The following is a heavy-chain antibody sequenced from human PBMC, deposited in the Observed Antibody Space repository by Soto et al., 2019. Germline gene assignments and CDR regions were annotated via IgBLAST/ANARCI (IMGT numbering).Heavy chain of an antibody. Sequence: RTLVIPTERLTLSWTFSGVSRKTILVLVCWIRQPTGKALEWLALIYWNDDKRYSPSLNSRLTITKDTSKTQVVLTIPNMDTVDIATYFCTHTTPAAGPDYRGQVTLVTGS. CDR3: THTTPAAGPDY. J-gene: IGHJ4*02. D-gene: IGHD6-13*01. CDR1: GVSRKTILVL. CDR2: IYWNDDK. V-gene: IGHV2-5*01.